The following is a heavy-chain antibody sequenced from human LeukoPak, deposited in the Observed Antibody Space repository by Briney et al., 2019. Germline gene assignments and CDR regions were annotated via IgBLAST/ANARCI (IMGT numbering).Heavy chain of an antibody. J-gene: IGHJ4*02. CDR1: GFTFSSYA. CDR3: ARDWGLDY. V-gene: IGHV3-30*04. CDR2: ISYDGSNK. Sequence: PGGSLRLSCAASGFTFSSYATHWVRQAPGKGLEWVAVISYDGSNKYYADSVKGRFTISRDNSKNTLYLQMNSLRAEDTAVYYCARDWGLDYWGQGTLVTVSS. D-gene: IGHD7-27*01.